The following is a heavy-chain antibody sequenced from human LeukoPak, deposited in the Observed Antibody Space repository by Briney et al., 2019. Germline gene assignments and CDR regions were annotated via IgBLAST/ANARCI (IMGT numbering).Heavy chain of an antibody. Sequence: GGSLRLSCAGSGYSFRSHSMNWVRQAPGKGLEWVSSISSVSHYIYYADSVKGRFTISRDNAKNSLYLQMNSLRAEDTALYYCTRDYYDSSGLPFDYWGQGTLVTVSS. J-gene: IGHJ4*02. D-gene: IGHD3-22*01. CDR1: GYSFRSHS. CDR2: ISSVSHYI. V-gene: IGHV3-21*01. CDR3: TRDYYDSSGLPFDY.